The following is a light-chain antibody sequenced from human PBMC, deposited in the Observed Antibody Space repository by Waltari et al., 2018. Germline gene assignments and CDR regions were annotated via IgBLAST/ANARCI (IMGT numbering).Light chain of an antibody. CDR3: SSYMDTTALEL. CDR2: DVT. V-gene: IGLV2-14*03. Sequence: QSALTQPASVSGSPGQSITISCTGTSRDIGSYNHSLWSQQHPGKAPKLLIFDVTNRPSGVSNRFSGSKSGNTASLIISGLQGEDEADYYCSSYMDTTALELFGGGTSLTVL. J-gene: IGLJ2*01. CDR1: SRDIGSYNH.